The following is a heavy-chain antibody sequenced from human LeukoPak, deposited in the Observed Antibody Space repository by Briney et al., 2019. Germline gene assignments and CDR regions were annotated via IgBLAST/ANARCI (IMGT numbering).Heavy chain of an antibody. Sequence: SDALLLTCTGSGLSMRSYYWSSIREPPGNGLEGIGEINHSGSTNYNPSLKSRVTISADSSKDHCFRKLSSVTAADTAVYYCAASCSTSCYFFDPWGQGTLVTVSS. CDR3: AASCSTSCYFFDP. J-gene: IGHJ5*02. V-gene: IGHV4-34*01. CDR2: INHSGST. D-gene: IGHD2-2*01. CDR1: GLSMRSYY.